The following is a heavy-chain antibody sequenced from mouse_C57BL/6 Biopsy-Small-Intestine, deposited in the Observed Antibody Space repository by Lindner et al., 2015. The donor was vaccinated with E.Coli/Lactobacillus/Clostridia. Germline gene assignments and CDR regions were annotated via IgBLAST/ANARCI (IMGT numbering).Heavy chain of an antibody. V-gene: IGHV1-80*01. CDR3: ARGGYGGPYYAMDY. D-gene: IGHD1-2*01. J-gene: IGHJ4*01. CDR1: GYAFSSYW. CDR2: IYPGDGDT. Sequence: VQLQESGAELVKPGASVKISCKASGYAFSSYWMNWVKQRPGKGLEWIGQIYPGDGDTNYNGKFQGKATLTADKSSSTAYMQLSSLTSEDSAVYFCARGGYGGPYYAMDYWGQETSVTVSS.